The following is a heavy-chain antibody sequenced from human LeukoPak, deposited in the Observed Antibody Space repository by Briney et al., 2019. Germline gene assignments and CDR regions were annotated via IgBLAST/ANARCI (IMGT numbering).Heavy chain of an antibody. CDR2: ISSSGGTI. V-gene: IGHV3-11*01. CDR3: ASEYYYDSSGYYYDY. Sequence: KPGGSLRLSCAASGFTFSDYYMSWIRQAPGKGLEWVSYISSSGGTIYYADSVKGRFTISRDNAKNSLYLQMNSLRAEDTAVYYCASEYYYDSSGYYYDYWGQGTLVTVSS. CDR1: GFTFSDYY. D-gene: IGHD3-22*01. J-gene: IGHJ4*02.